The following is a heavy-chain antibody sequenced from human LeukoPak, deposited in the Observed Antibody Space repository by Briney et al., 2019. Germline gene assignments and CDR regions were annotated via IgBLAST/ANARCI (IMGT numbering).Heavy chain of an antibody. V-gene: IGHV3-48*01. J-gene: IGHJ4*02. Sequence: GGSLRLSCAASGFTFSSYSMNWVRQAPGKGLEWVSYISSSTIYDADSVKGRFTISRDNAKNSLYLQMNSLRAEDTAVYYSAREGGIVATILDYWGQGTLVTVSS. CDR3: AREGGIVATILDY. CDR1: GFTFSSYS. D-gene: IGHD5-12*01. CDR2: ISSSTI.